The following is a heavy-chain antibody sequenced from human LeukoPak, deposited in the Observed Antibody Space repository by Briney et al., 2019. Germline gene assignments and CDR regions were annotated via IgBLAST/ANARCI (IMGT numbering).Heavy chain of an antibody. CDR3: ARGLTHSRYGLGIGY. D-gene: IGHD3-10*01. Sequence: SVKLSYKDSAYSFTCYDIKWVGPSTGPGRKRMGWLNLNSSTTDYAQKSQGRVTMARNTSISTAYMELSSLRSEDTAVYYCARGLTHSRYGLGIGYWGQGTLVTVSS. J-gene: IGHJ4*02. CDR2: LNLNSSTT. CDR1: AYSFTCYD. V-gene: IGHV1-8*01.